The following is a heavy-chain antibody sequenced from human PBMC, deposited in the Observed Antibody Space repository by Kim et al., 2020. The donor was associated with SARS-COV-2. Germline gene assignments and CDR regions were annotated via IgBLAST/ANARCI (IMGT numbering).Heavy chain of an antibody. CDR3: AKDYGGNEYYFDY. Sequence: GVSLRLSCAASGFTFSSYGMHWVRQAPGKGLEWVAVISYDGSNKYYADSVKGRFTISRDNSKNTLYLQMNSLRAEDTAVYYCAKDYGGNEYYFDYWGQGTLVTVSS. V-gene: IGHV3-30*18. J-gene: IGHJ4*02. CDR1: GFTFSSYG. CDR2: ISYDGSNK. D-gene: IGHD4-17*01.